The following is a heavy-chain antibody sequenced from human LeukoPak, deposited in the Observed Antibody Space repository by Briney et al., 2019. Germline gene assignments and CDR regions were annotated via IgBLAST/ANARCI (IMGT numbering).Heavy chain of an antibody. CDR1: GYTFTSYG. J-gene: IGHJ4*02. V-gene: IGHV1-2*06. Sequence: ASVKVSCKASGYTFTSYGISWVRQAPGQGLEWMGRINPNSGGTNYAQKFQGRVTMTRDTSISTAYMELSRLRSDDTAVYYCARDWGRLRQSDDYWGQGTLVTVSS. CDR2: INPNSGGT. D-gene: IGHD4-17*01. CDR3: ARDWGRLRQSDDY.